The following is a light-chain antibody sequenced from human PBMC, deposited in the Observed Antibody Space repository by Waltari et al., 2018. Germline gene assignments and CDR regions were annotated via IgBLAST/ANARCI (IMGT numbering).Light chain of an antibody. CDR1: NSNIGRNI. V-gene: IGLV1-44*01. CDR2: NDN. J-gene: IGLJ3*02. CDR3: SGWDDSLNGWV. Sequence: QSVLSQSPSVSGAPGQRVTISCSGTNSNIGRNIVNWYQQFPGAAPKLRIFNDNQRPSGVPDRFSGSKSGPSASLAISGLQSEDEAEYYCSGWDDSLNGWVFGGGTKLTVL.